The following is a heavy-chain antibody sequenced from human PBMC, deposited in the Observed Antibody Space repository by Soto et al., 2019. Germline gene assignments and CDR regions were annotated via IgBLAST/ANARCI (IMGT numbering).Heavy chain of an antibody. Sequence: GGSLRLSCAASGFTFSSYAMGWVRQCPGKGLEWVSTISGSGGNTYYADSVKGRFSISRDKSKSTLDLQMNSLRAEDTAVYYCAKVPRYCSGGSCFGGYFDYWGQGTLVTVSS. J-gene: IGHJ4*01. CDR2: ISGSGGNT. D-gene: IGHD2-15*01. CDR3: AKVPRYCSGGSCFGGYFDY. CDR1: GFTFSSYA. V-gene: IGHV3-23*01.